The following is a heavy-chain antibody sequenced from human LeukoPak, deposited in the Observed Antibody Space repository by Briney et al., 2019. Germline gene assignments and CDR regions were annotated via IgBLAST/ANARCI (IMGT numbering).Heavy chain of an antibody. V-gene: IGHV3-30*02. CDR3: ASNPAGPTVASGDY. J-gene: IGHJ4*02. CDR1: RFTFSSYG. CDR2: IRYDGSNK. D-gene: IGHD4-23*01. Sequence: GGSLRLSCAASRFTFSSYGMHWVRQAPGKGLEWVAFIRYDGSNKYYADSVKGRFTISRDNSKNTLYLQMNSLRAEDTAVYYCASNPAGPTVASGDYWGQGTLVTVSS.